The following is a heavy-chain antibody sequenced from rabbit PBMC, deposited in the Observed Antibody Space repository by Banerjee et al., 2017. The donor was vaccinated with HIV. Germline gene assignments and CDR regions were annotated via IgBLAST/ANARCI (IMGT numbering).Heavy chain of an antibody. CDR3: VRDTWHFKL. J-gene: IGHJ4*01. Sequence: QSLEESGGGLVKPGASLTLTCKASGLDFSGDSYDSYMCWVRQAPGKGLEWIGYIDPVFGSTYYATWVNGRFTISSHNAQNTLYLQLNSLTAADTATYFCVRDTWHFKLWGPGTLVTVS. CDR1: GLDFSGDSYDSY. D-gene: IGHD3-1*01. V-gene: IGHV1S7*01. CDR2: IDPVFGST.